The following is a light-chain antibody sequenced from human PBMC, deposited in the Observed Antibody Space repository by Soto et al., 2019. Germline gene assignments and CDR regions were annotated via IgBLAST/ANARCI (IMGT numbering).Light chain of an antibody. CDR3: QQYSTWPT. V-gene: IGKV3-15*01. J-gene: IGKJ5*01. CDR2: GAS. CDR1: QSVSRN. Sequence: ELVMTQSPATLSLSPWERATLSCRASQSVSRNLAWYQQRPGQAPRLLISGASTRAICIAARFSGSGSGIEFTLTISSLQSEDSALYYCQQYSTWPTFGQGTRLEIK.